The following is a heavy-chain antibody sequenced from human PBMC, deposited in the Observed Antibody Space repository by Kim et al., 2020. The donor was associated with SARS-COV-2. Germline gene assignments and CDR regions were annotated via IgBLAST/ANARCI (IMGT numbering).Heavy chain of an antibody. CDR2: ISYDGSNK. V-gene: IGHV3-30*03. Sequence: GGSLRLSCAASGFTFSSYGMHWVRQAPGKGLEWVAVISYDGSNKYYADSVKGRFTISRDNSKNTLYLQMNSLRAEDTAVYYCALLRDIVVVPSKDDYWG. CDR1: GFTFSSYG. D-gene: IGHD2-2*01. J-gene: IGHJ4*01. CDR3: ALLRDIVVVPSKDDY.